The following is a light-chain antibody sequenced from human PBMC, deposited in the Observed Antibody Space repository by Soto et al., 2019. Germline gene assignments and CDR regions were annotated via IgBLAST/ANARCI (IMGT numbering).Light chain of an antibody. CDR3: QQLSRYPLT. Sequence: DIQLTQSPSVLSASVGDTVTITCRASQALSNYFAWYQQKPGKAPDLLIYSASTLQSGVPSRFSGSGSETEFSLKIRALQPEDFATYDWQQLSRYPLTFGGGTKVDIK. CDR2: SAS. CDR1: QALSNY. V-gene: IGKV1-9*01. J-gene: IGKJ4*01.